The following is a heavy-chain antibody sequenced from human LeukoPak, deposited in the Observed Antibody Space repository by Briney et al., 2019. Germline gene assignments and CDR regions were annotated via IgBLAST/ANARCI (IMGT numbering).Heavy chain of an antibody. Sequence: PGGSLRLSCAASGLTFRSYTMAWVRQAPGKGLEWISSISRSSSDIYYAESVRGRFTVSRDNTENSLYVQMNSLRAEDSGLYYCARDLARGYFDYWGQGTLVTVSS. D-gene: IGHD5-12*01. CDR1: GLTFRSYT. CDR3: ARDLARGYFDY. CDR2: ISRSSSDI. V-gene: IGHV3-21*04. J-gene: IGHJ4*02.